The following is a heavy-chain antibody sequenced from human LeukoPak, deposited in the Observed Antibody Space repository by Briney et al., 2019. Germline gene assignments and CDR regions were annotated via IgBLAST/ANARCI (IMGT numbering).Heavy chain of an antibody. CDR2: INHSGST. CDR1: GGSFSGYY. Sequence: SETLSLTCAVYGGSFSGYYWSWIRQPPGKGREWIGEINHSGSTNYNPSLKSRVTISVDTSKNQFSLKLSSVTAADTAVYYCARVPSMCTNGVCFNGPFDYWGQGTLVTVSS. D-gene: IGHD2-8*01. V-gene: IGHV4-34*01. CDR3: ARVPSMCTNGVCFNGPFDY. J-gene: IGHJ4*02.